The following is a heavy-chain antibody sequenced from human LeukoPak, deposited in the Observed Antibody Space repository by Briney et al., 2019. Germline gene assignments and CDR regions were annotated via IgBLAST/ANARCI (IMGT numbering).Heavy chain of an antibody. CDR3: ARDPYYDILTGDYMEFTRGYFDY. CDR2: IYYSGST. D-gene: IGHD3-9*01. Sequence: SETLSLTCAVSGYSISSSNWWGWIRQPPGKGLDWIGYIYYSGSTYYNPSLKSRVIISEDTSKNQFSLKLSSVTAADTAVYYCARDPYYDILTGDYMEFTRGYFDYWGQGTLVTVSS. V-gene: IGHV4-28*03. CDR1: GYSISSSNW. J-gene: IGHJ4*02.